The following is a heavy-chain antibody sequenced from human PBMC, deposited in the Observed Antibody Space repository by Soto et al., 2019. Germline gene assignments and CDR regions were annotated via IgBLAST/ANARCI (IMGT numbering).Heavy chain of an antibody. J-gene: IGHJ4*02. CDR2: ISFDGEDS. Sequence: QVVLVESGGGVVQPGRSLRLSCAASGFVFSDYAMHWIRQAPGKGLEWLTFISFDGEDSYYADSVKGRFAISRDSSKYTLYLQMNSLRLEDTAVYYCARSEHGYNAFDYWGRGTLVTVSS. V-gene: IGHV3-30*09. D-gene: IGHD5-12*01. CDR1: GFVFSDYA. CDR3: ARSEHGYNAFDY.